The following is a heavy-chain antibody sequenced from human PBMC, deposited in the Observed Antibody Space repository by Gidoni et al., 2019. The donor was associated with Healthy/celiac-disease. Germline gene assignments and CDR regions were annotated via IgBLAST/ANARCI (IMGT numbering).Heavy chain of an antibody. CDR3: ASQLGYCSGGSCYSDY. CDR2: MNPNSGNT. V-gene: IGHV1-8*01. D-gene: IGHD2-15*01. CDR1: GYTLTRYD. J-gene: IGHJ4*02. Sequence: QVQLVQAGAEVKKPGAPVKVSCKASGYTLTRYDINWVRMATGQGLEWMGWMNPNSGNTGYAQKFQGRVTMTRNTPISTAYMELSSLRSEDTAVYYCASQLGYCSGGSCYSDYWGQGTLVTVSS.